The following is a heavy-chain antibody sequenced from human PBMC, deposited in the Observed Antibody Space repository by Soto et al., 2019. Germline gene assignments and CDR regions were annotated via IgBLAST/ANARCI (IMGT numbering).Heavy chain of an antibody. V-gene: IGHV3-30-3*01. CDR3: ARDRGYCSGGSCYPRYYFDY. CDR1: GFTFSSYA. Sequence: QVQLVESGGGVVQPGRSLRLSCAASGFTFSSYAMHWVRQAPGKGLEWVAVISYDGSNKYYADSVKGRFTISRDNSKNTLYLQMNSLRAEDTAVYYCARDRGYCSGGSCYPRYYFDYWGQGTLVTVSS. CDR2: ISYDGSNK. J-gene: IGHJ4*02. D-gene: IGHD2-15*01.